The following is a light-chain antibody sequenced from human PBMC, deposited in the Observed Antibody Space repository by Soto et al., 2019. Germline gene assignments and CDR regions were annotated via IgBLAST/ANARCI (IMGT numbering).Light chain of an antibody. V-gene: IGKV1-39*01. CDR2: TAV. CDR1: QSISGY. Sequence: DIQMTQSPSSLSASVGDRVTITCRASQSISGYLNWYQQKPGRAPNLLIYTAVSLQSGVPSRFSGSASGTDFTLTISSLQTEDFATYYCLQTYSTPGTFGQGTKVDIK. CDR3: LQTYSTPGT. J-gene: IGKJ2*02.